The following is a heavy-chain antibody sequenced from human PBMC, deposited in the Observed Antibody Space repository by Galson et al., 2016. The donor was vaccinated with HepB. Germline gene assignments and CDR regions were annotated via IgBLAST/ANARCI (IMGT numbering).Heavy chain of an antibody. CDR1: GFSFSSYA. Sequence: SLRLSCAASGFSFSSYAMHWVRQAPGKGLEWVAVISYDGSEKYYADSVKGRFAISRDNSKNTLYLQMNSLRAEDTAVFYCAIDPSWFLPGYYVNPAGGWGQGTLVTVSS. D-gene: IGHD3-9*01. V-gene: IGHV3-30*03. J-gene: IGHJ4*02. CDR2: ISYDGSEK. CDR3: AIDPSWFLPGYYVNPAGG.